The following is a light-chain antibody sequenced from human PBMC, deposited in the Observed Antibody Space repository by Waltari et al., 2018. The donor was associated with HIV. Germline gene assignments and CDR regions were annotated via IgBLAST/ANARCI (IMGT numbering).Light chain of an antibody. J-gene: IGLJ3*02. CDR3: QTWGTGIQV. CDR1: SGHSSYA. Sequence: QVILTQSPSASASLGASVKLTCTLSSGHSSYAIAWHQQRPPNGPRFLMKINSDGSHTRGDGIPDRFSGSSSGAERYLTISSLQSDDEADYYCQTWGTGIQVFGGGTKVSVL. CDR2: INSDGSH. V-gene: IGLV4-69*02.